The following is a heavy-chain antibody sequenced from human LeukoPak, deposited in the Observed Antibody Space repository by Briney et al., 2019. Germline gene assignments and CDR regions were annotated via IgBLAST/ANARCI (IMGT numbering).Heavy chain of an antibody. Sequence: PSETLSLTCAVYGGTFSGYYWTWIRQPPGKGLEWIGEINHSGDTNYNPSLKSRVTISVDTSKNQFSLKLSPVAAADTAVYYCVRGRVKGKYWGQGTLVTVSS. CDR2: INHSGDT. V-gene: IGHV4-34*01. J-gene: IGHJ4*02. CDR3: VRGRVKGKY. D-gene: IGHD2/OR15-2a*01. CDR1: GGTFSGYY.